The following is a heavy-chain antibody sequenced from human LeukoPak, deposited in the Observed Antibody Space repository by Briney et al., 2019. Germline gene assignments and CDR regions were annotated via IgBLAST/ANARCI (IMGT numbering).Heavy chain of an antibody. CDR1: GFTFSSYA. J-gene: IGHJ4*02. Sequence: TGGSLRLSCAASGFTFSSYAMHWVRQAPGKGLEWVAVISYDGSNKYYADSVKGRFTISRDNSKNTLYLQMNSLRAEDTAVYYCARDSFFGSWYQGDYWGQGTLVTVSS. D-gene: IGHD6-13*01. CDR3: ARDSFFGSWYQGDY. V-gene: IGHV3-30-3*01. CDR2: ISYDGSNK.